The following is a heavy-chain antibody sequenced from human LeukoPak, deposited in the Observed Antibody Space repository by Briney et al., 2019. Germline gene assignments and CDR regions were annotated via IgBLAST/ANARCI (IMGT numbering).Heavy chain of an antibody. CDR2: IYFSGRTA. D-gene: IGHD5-24*01. J-gene: IGHJ4*02. CDR3: ARVGGWLEFDFNH. CDR1: GGSISNSFYY. Sequence: SETLSLTCTVSGGSISNSFYYWGWIRQPPGKGLEWIGSIYFSGRTAYYNPSLKSRVTTSVDTSKNQFSLNLNSVTAADTAVYYCARVGGWLEFDFNHWGQGTLVGVPS. V-gene: IGHV4-39*07.